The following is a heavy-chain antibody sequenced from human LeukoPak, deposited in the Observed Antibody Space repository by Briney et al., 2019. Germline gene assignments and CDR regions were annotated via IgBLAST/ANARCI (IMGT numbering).Heavy chain of an antibody. J-gene: IGHJ5*02. CDR1: GFTFGDYA. CDR2: ISSSSSYI. V-gene: IGHV3-21*01. Sequence: PGRSLRLSCTASGFTFGDYAISWFRQAPGKGLEWVSSISSSSSYIYYADSVKGRFTISRDNAKNSLYLQMNSLRAEDTAVYYCARGVLGFDPWGQGTLVTVSS. CDR3: ARGVLGFDP. D-gene: IGHD3-16*01.